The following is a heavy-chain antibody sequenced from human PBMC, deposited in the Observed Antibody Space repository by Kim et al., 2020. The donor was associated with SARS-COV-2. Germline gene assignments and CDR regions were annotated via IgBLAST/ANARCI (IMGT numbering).Heavy chain of an antibody. CDR1: GFTFSRRA. CDR2: VNNNNNP. Sequence: VSLRLSCAASGFTFSRRAMSWVRQVPGKGLEWIASVNNNNNPYYADSVKGRFTVSRDITKDTLYLQMNSLRADDTALYYCAKDHPSSGWPTFDSWGQGTLVAVSS. V-gene: IGHV3-23*05. CDR3: AKDHPSSGWPTFDS. J-gene: IGHJ4*02. D-gene: IGHD6-19*01.